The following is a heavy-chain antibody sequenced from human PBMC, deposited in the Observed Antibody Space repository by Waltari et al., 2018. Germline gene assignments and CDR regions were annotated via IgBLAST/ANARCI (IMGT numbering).Heavy chain of an antibody. CDR2: IDHRVSS. J-gene: IGHJ6*02. CDR3: ARGNVGRYFGDSKGSYYGMDV. CDR1: GGSFSGYY. V-gene: IGHV4-34*01. Sequence: QVQLQQWGAGLLTPSETLSLPCAVYGGSFSGYYWSWVRPPPGKGLEWIGEIDHRVSSNYNPSLKSRVTVSVDASKKQFSLKLSSVTAADTAVYYCARGNVGRYFGDSKGSYYGMDVWGQGTTVTVSS. D-gene: IGHD3-10*01.